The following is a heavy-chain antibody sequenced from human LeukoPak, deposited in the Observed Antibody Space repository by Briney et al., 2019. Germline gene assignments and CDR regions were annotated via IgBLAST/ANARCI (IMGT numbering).Heavy chain of an antibody. CDR2: IWYDGSNK. Sequence: PGRSLRLSCAASGLTFSSYGMHWVRQAPGKGLEWVAVIWYDGSNKYYADSVKGRFTISRDDSKNTLYLQMSSLRAEDTAVYYCARDRGVTHFDYWGQGTLVTVSS. CDR3: ARDRGVTHFDY. J-gene: IGHJ4*02. D-gene: IGHD3-10*01. V-gene: IGHV3-33*01. CDR1: GLTFSSYG.